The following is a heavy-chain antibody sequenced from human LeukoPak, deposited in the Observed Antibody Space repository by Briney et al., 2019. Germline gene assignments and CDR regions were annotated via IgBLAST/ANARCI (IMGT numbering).Heavy chain of an antibody. CDR2: ISWNSGSI. Sequence: GGSLRLSCAASGFTFDDYAMHWVRQAPGKGLEWVSGISWNSGSIGYADSVKGRFTISRDNAKNSLYLQMNSLRTEDMALYYCAKGIGSGSYLFDYWGQGTLVTVSS. V-gene: IGHV3-9*03. CDR3: AKGIGSGSYLFDY. D-gene: IGHD3-10*01. CDR1: GFTFDDYA. J-gene: IGHJ4*02.